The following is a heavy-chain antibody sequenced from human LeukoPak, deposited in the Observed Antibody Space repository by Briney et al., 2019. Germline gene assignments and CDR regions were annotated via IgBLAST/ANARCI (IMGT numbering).Heavy chain of an antibody. CDR2: IYDSGST. D-gene: IGHD3-22*01. Sequence: TSQTLSLTCAVSGGSISSGGYSWSWIRQPPGKGLEWIGYIYDSGSTYYNPSLKSRLTISVDTSKNQFSLQLNSVTPEDTAVYYCARGRPHYYDSSGYYVFDYWGQGTLVTVSS. CDR3: ARGRPHYYDSSGYYVFDY. J-gene: IGHJ4*02. V-gene: IGHV4-30-4*07. CDR1: GGSISSGGYS.